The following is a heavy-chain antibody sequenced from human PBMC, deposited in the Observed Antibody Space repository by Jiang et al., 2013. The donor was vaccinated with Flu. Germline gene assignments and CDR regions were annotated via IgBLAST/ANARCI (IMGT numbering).Heavy chain of an antibody. J-gene: IGHJ5*02. CDR2: MYYSGST. CDR3: ARAGSWFDP. CDR1: GGSLRDYY. V-gene: IGHV4-59*01. D-gene: IGHD3-10*01. Sequence: PGLVKPSETLSLTCTVSGGSLRDYYWSWIRQPPGKGLEWIGYMYYSGSTNYNPSLKSRVTISGDTSKNQFSLKLSSVTAADTAVYYCARAGSWFDPWGQGTLVTVSS.